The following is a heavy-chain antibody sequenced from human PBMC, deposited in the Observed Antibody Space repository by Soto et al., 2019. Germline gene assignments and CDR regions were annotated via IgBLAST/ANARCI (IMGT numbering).Heavy chain of an antibody. Sequence: QVQLVESGGGVVQPGRSLRLSCAASGFTFSSYGMHWVRQAPGKGLEWVAVIWYDGSNKYYADSVKGRFTISRDNSKNTWYRQKNSMRAEDTAVYYCARDYYDGRGSPASWGQGTLVTVSS. V-gene: IGHV3-33*01. CDR3: ARDYYDGRGSPAS. D-gene: IGHD3-22*01. J-gene: IGHJ5*02. CDR2: IWYDGSNK. CDR1: GFTFSSYG.